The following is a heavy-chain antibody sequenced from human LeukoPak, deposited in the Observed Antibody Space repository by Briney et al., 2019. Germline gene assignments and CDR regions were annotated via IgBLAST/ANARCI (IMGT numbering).Heavy chain of an antibody. D-gene: IGHD2-15*01. Sequence: SETLSLTCTVSGGSISSYYWSWIRQPPGKGLEWIGYIYYSGSTNYNPSLKSRVTISVDTSKNQFSLKLSSVTAADTAVYYCARAQFLRYCSRGSCYYFDYWGQGTLVTVSS. J-gene: IGHJ4*02. V-gene: IGHV4-59*01. CDR1: GGSISSYY. CDR2: IYYSGST. CDR3: ARAQFLRYCSRGSCYYFDY.